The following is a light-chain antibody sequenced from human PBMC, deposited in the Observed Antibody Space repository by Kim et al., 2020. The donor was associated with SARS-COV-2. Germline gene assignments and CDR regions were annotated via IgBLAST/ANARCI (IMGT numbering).Light chain of an antibody. J-gene: IGLJ2*01. CDR2: RNN. V-gene: IGLV1-47*01. CDR1: SSNIGSTY. CDR3: ASWDDSLGGVL. Sequence: QSVLTQPPSVSGTPGQRVTISCSGSSSNIGSTYVYWYHHLPGTAPKLLIYRNNQRPSGVPDRFSGSKSGTSGSLAISGLRSEDEANYYCASWDDSLGGVLFGGGTKLTVL.